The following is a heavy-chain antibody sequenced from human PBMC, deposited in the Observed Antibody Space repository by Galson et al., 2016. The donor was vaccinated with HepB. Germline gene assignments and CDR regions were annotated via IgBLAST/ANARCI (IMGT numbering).Heavy chain of an antibody. D-gene: IGHD2/OR15-2a*01. CDR2: ISNSGSAI. CDR3: ARDPLYVTGGIDY. J-gene: IGHJ4*02. CDR1: GFTFSSYS. Sequence: SLRLSCAASGFTFSSYSMNWVRQAPGKGLEWISYISNSGSAISYADSVKGRFTISRDNAKNSLYLAMNSLRAEDTAVYYCARDPLYVTGGIDYWGQGTLVTVSS. V-gene: IGHV3-48*04.